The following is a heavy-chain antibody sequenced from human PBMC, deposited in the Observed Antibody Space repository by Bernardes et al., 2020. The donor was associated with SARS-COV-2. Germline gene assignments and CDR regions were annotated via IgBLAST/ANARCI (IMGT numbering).Heavy chain of an antibody. V-gene: IGHV1-69*13. J-gene: IGHJ3*02. Sequence: AGKVAWKTSVNAFTSYDVIGVRQAPGQGHEGMGGIIPLFGTTNYAQNFQGRVTIAADESTSTVYMELSSLRSEDTAMYYCARSGTYPDAFDIWGQGTMVTVSS. D-gene: IGHD1-26*01. CDR1: VNAFTSYD. CDR3: ARSGTYPDAFDI. CDR2: IIPLFGTT.